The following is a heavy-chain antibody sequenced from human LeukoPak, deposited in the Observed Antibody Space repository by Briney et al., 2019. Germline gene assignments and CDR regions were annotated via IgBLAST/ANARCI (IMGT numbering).Heavy chain of an antibody. CDR1: GFTFSSYA. J-gene: IGHJ4*02. D-gene: IGHD3-10*01. Sequence: GGSLRLPCAASGFTFSSYAMSWVRQAPGKGLEWVSAISGSGGSTYYADSVKGRFTISRDNSKNTLYLQMNSLRAEDTAVYYCANGLYGSGSYLGYWGQGTLVTVSS. CDR3: ANGLYGSGSYLGY. CDR2: ISGSGGST. V-gene: IGHV3-23*01.